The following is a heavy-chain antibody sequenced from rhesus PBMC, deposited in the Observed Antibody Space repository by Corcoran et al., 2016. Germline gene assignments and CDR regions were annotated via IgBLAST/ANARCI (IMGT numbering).Heavy chain of an antibody. CDR1: WFSLCTNGLG. D-gene: IGHD1-38*01. Sequence: VTLKESGPALVKPTQPLTLTCTFSWFSLCTNGLGVCWIRPPSRKTLEWLAHIYLDDDKRYSTSRKNRITISKDTSKNQVVLTMTNMDPVDTATYYCARRSLNTGTSFDYWGQGIQVTVSS. V-gene: IGHV2-1*01. CDR2: IYLDDDK. J-gene: IGHJ4*01. CDR3: ARRSLNTGTSFDY.